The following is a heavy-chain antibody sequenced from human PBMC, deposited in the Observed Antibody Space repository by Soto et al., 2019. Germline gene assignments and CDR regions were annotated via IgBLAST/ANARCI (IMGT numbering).Heavy chain of an antibody. V-gene: IGHV1-18*01. D-gene: IGHD4-17*01. J-gene: IGHJ2*01. CDR2: ISAYNGNT. CDR1: GYTFTSYG. CDR3: ARDLFVTVTTPYWYFDL. Sequence: QVQLVQSGAEVKKPGASVKVSCKASGYTFTSYGISWVRQAPGQGLEWMGWISAYNGNTNYAQKLQGRVTMTTDTATSTAYMELRSLRSDDTAVYYCARDLFVTVTTPYWYFDLWGRGTLVTVSA.